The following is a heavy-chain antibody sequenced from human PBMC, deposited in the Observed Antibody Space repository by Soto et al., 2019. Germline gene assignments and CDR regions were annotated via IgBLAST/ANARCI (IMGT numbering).Heavy chain of an antibody. CDR3: ARETRDGYNSWFY. D-gene: IGHD5-12*01. Sequence: ASVKVSCKASGGTFSSYTISWVRQAPGQGLEWMGRIIPILGIANYAQKFQGRVTITADKSTSTAYMELSSLRSEDAAVYYCARETRDGYNSWFYWGQGTLVTVSS. CDR1: GGTFSSYT. J-gene: IGHJ4*02. CDR2: IIPILGIA. V-gene: IGHV1-69*04.